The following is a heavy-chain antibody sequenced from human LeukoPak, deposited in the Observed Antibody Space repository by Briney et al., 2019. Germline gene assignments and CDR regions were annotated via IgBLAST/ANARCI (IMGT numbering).Heavy chain of an antibody. CDR2: IHYSGDT. D-gene: IGHD6-6*01. J-gene: IGHJ4*02. CDR1: GGSVSSGSYY. Sequence: SETLSLTCTVSGGSVSSGSYYWSWIRQPPGKGLEWITYIHYSGDTNYNPSLKSRVTISVDTSKNQFSLKVNSVTAADTAVYYCARESYSSSYLFDFWGLGTLVTVSS. V-gene: IGHV4-61*01. CDR3: ARESYSSSYLFDF.